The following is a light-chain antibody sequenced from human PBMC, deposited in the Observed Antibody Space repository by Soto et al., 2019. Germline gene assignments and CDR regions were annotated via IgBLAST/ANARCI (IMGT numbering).Light chain of an antibody. CDR2: EAS. V-gene: IGLV2-14*02. CDR3: SSYTNINTRACV. J-gene: IGLJ1*01. Sequence: QSALTQPASVSGSPGQSITISCTGTSSDVGSYNLVSWYQQHPGKAPKVVIYEASKRPSGVSNRFSGSKSGNTASLTISGLQAEDEAEYYCSSYTNINTRACVFGTGTKLTVL. CDR1: SSDVGSYNL.